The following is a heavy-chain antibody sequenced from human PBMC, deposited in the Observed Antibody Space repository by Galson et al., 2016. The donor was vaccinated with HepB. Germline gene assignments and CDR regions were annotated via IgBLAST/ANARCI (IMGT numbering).Heavy chain of an antibody. V-gene: IGHV4-4*02. CDR2: IHHGGTT. D-gene: IGHD6-13*01. CDR1: VDSISSTYW. Sequence: SETLSLTCAVSVDSISSTYWWTWVRQPPRKGLEWIGEIHHGGTTHYNPSLKSRVTVSADMSRNQFFLSLTSVTAADTAIYYCGRLGTAAAVANRRGSVYWGQGTRVTVSS. CDR3: GRLGTAAAVANRRGSVY. J-gene: IGHJ4*02.